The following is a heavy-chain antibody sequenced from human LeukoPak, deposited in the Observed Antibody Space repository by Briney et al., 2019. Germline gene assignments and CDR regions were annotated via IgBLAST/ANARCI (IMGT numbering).Heavy chain of an antibody. J-gene: IGHJ4*02. D-gene: IGHD3-22*01. V-gene: IGHV1-2*02. CDR1: GYTFTGYY. CDR3: ARALDTGPSSDGYGY. CDR2: INPNSGGT. Sequence: ASVKVSCKASGYTFTGYYMHWVRQAPGQGLEWMGWINPNSGGTNYAQKFQGRVTMTRDTSISTAYMELSRLRSDDTAVYYCARALDTGPSSDGYGYWGQGTLVTVSS.